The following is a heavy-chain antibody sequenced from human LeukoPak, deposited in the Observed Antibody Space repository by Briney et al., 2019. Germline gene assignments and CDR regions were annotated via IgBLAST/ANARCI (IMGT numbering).Heavy chain of an antibody. J-gene: IGHJ6*03. Sequence: GGSLRLSCAASGFTFSTYAMSWVRQAPGKGLVWVSRINSDGSSTSYADSVKGRFTVSGDNAKNTLYLQMNSLRAEDTAVYYCARVSSGSYFGYYYYYMDVWGKGTTVTVSS. CDR1: GFTFSTYA. CDR2: INSDGSST. CDR3: ARVSSGSYFGYYYYYMDV. V-gene: IGHV3-74*01. D-gene: IGHD1-26*01.